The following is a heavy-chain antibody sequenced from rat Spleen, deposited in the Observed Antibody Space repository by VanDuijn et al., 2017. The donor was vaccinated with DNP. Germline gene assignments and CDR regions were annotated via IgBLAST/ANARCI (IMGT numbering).Heavy chain of an antibody. CDR1: GFTFSSFP. V-gene: IGHV5-46*01. CDR2: ISASGGST. D-gene: IGHD1-4*01. CDR3: TRDLNFGYNYAFDY. Sequence: EVQLVESGGGFVQPGRSLKLSCAASGFTFSSFPMAWVRQAPTGGLEWVATISASGGSTYYRDSVKGRFTVSRDNAQSTLYLHLTSLRSEDTATYYCTRDLNFGYNYAFDYWGQGVMVSVSS. J-gene: IGHJ2*01.